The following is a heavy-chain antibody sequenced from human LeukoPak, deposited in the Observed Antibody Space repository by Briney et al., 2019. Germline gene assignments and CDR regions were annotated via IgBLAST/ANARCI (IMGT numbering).Heavy chain of an antibody. Sequence: GGSLRLSCAASGFTFSSYAMSWVRQAPGKGLEWVSAISGSGGSTYYADSVKGRFTISRDNSKNTLYPQMNSLRAEDTAVYYCAKAGEGSGWVGIFDYWGQGTLVTVSS. CDR2: ISGSGGST. CDR3: AKAGEGSGWVGIFDY. CDR1: GFTFSSYA. J-gene: IGHJ4*02. D-gene: IGHD6-19*01. V-gene: IGHV3-23*01.